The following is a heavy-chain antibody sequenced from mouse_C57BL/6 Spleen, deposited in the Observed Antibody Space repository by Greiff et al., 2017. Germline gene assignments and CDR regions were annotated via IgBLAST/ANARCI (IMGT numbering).Heavy chain of an antibody. D-gene: IGHD2-5*01. CDR3: ARHEEGDYSNYDGFAY. J-gene: IGHJ3*01. CDR2: FYPGSGSI. CDR1: GYTFTEYT. V-gene: IGHV1-62-2*01. Sequence: VKLQESGAELVKPGASVKLSCKASGYTFTEYTIHWVKQRSGQGLEWIGWFYPGSGSIKYNEKFKDKATLTADKSSSTVYMELSRLTSEDSAVYFCARHEEGDYSNYDGFAYWGQGTLVTVSA.